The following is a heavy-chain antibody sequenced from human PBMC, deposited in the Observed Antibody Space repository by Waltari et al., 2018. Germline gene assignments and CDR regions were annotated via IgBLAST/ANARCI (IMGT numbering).Heavy chain of an antibody. V-gene: IGHV4-30-4*08. Sequence: QVQLQESGPGLVKPSQTLSLTCTVSGGSISSGDYYWSWIRQPPGKGLEWIGYINYSRSTYSNPSLKSRVTRSVDTSKNQFSLKLSSVTAADTAVYYCARESAPDYYDFWSDPHAFDIWGQGTMVTVSS. J-gene: IGHJ3*02. CDR2: INYSRST. CDR3: ARESAPDYYDFWSDPHAFDI. CDR1: GGSISSGDYY. D-gene: IGHD3-3*01.